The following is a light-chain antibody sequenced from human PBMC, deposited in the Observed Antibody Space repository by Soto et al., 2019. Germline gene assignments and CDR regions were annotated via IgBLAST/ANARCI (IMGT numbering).Light chain of an antibody. CDR1: SGDVGGYDY. CDR3: SSYAGSDNPYV. Sequence: QSALAQAPSASVSPGQSVTISCTGTSGDVGGYDYVSWYQQHPGKAPKLMIYEVTKRPLGVPDRFSGSKSGNTASLTVSGLQAEDEADYYCSSYAGSDNPYVFGTGTKVTVL. CDR2: EVT. V-gene: IGLV2-8*01. J-gene: IGLJ1*01.